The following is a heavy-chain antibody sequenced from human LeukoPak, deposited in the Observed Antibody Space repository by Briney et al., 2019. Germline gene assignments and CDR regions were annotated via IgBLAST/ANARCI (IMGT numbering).Heavy chain of an antibody. V-gene: IGHV3-74*01. Sequence: GGSLRLSCAASGFTFSSYWMHWVRQAPGKGLVWVSLINSDGSSRNYADSVKGRFTISRDNSKNTLYLQMNSLRAEDTAVHYCASVAVAGPYYYYYYGMDVWGQGTTVTVSS. D-gene: IGHD6-19*01. J-gene: IGHJ6*02. CDR2: INSDGSSR. CDR1: GFTFSSYW. CDR3: ASVAVAGPYYYYYYGMDV.